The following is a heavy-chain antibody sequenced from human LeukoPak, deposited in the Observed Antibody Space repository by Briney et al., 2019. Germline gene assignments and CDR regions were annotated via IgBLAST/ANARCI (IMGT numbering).Heavy chain of an antibody. J-gene: IGHJ4*02. D-gene: IGHD3-3*01. CDR2: INPNSGGT. V-gene: IGHV1-2*02. Sequence: GASVKVSCKASGYTFTGYYMHWVRQAPGQGLEWMGWINPNSGGTNYAQKFQGRVTMTRDTSISTAYMELSRLGSDDTAVYYCARDNDDFWSGYYTTFDYWGQGTLVTVSS. CDR1: GYTFTGYY. CDR3: ARDNDDFWSGYYTTFDY.